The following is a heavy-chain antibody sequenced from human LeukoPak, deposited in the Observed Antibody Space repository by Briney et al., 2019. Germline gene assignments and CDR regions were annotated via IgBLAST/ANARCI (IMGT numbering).Heavy chain of an antibody. CDR2: IIPTFGTA. CDR3: ARGKSIAARPPLDY. CDR1: GGTFSSYA. V-gene: IGHV1-69*05. Sequence: VASVKVSCKASGGTFSSYAISWVRQAPGQGLEWMGGIIPTFGTANYAQKFQGRVTITTDESTSTAYMELSSLRSEDTAVYYCARGKSIAARPPLDYWGQGTLVTVSS. J-gene: IGHJ4*02. D-gene: IGHD6-6*01.